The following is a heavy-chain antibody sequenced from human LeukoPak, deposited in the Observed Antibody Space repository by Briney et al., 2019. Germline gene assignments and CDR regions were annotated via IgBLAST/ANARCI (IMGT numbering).Heavy chain of an antibody. CDR2: IYSSGST. Sequence: SETLSLTCTVSGGSFTSGSYYWSWIRQPAGKGLEWIGHIYSSGSTNYSPSLKSRVTISVDTSKNQFSLKLSSVTAADTAVYYCARVIKGAFDIWGQGTMVTVSS. J-gene: IGHJ3*02. V-gene: IGHV4-61*10. CDR3: ARVIKGAFDI. CDR1: GGSFTSGSYY.